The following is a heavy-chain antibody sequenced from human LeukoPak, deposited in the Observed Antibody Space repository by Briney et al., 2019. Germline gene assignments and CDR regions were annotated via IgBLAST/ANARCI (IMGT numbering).Heavy chain of an antibody. CDR1: GGPFSGYF. V-gene: IGHV4-34*01. D-gene: IGHD3-10*01. CDR3: ARRYYYNLGSFPFDF. J-gene: IGHJ4*02. CDR2: IHNSGTT. Sequence: SETLSLTCAVSGGPFSGYFWSWIRQSSGKGLEWIGEIHNSGTTNYSPSLNSRVTISEDTSKNQFYLNLSSVTAADTAVYYCARRYYYNLGSFPFDFWGQGTLVTVSS.